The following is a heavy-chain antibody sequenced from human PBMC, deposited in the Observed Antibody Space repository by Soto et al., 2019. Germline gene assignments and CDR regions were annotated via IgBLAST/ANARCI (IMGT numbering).Heavy chain of an antibody. CDR3: ARLDLSATERGFDY. CDR2: IYYSGST. CDR1: GVSISSSSYY. Sequence: SETLSLTCTVSGVSISSSSYYWGWIRQPPGKGLEWIGSIYYSGSTYYNPSLKSRVTISVDTSKNQFSLKLSSVTAADTAVYYCARLDLSATERGFDYWGQGTLVTVSS. D-gene: IGHD2-21*01. V-gene: IGHV4-39*01. J-gene: IGHJ4*02.